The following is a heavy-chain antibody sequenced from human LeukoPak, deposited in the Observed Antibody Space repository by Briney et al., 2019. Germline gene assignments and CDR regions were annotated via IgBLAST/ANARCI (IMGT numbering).Heavy chain of an antibody. J-gene: IGHJ3*02. V-gene: IGHV3-21*01. CDR2: ISSSSSYI. D-gene: IGHD1-26*01. Sequence: GGSLRLSCAASGFTFSSYSMNWVRQAPGKGLEWVSSISSSSSYIYYADSVKGRFTISRDNAKNSLYLQMNSLRAEDTAVYYCARDNVVGAFDIWGQGTMVTVSS. CDR1: GFTFSSYS. CDR3: ARDNVVGAFDI.